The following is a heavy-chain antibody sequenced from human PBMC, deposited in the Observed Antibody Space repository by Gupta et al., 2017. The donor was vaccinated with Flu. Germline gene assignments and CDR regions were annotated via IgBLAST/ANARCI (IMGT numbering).Heavy chain of an antibody. CDR1: GGSISSSSYY. CDR2: IYYSGST. V-gene: IGHV4-39*01. CDR3: ARTSLGYCSGGSCSPPRY. Sequence: QLQLQESGPGLVKPSETLSLTCTVSGGSISSSSYYWGWIRQPPGKGLEWIGSIYYSGSTYYNPSLKSRVTISVDTSKNQFSLKLSSVTAADTAVYYCARTSLGYCSGGSCSPPRYWGQGTLVTVSS. D-gene: IGHD2-15*01. J-gene: IGHJ4*02.